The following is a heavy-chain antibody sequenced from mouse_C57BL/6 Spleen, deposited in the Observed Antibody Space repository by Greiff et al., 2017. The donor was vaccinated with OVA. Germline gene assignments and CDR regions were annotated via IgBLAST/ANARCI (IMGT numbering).Heavy chain of an antibody. CDR2: IDSSDSET. V-gene: IGHV1-52*01. D-gene: IGHD4-1*01. CDR1: GYTFTSYW. J-gene: IGHJ2*01. CDR3: ARVPGPYYFDY. Sequence: QVQLQQPGAELVRPGSSVKLSCKASGYTFTSYWMHWVKQRPIQGLEWIGNIDSSDSETHYNQKFKDKATLTVDKSSSTAYMQLSSLTSEDSAVYYCARVPGPYYFDYWGQGTTLTVSS.